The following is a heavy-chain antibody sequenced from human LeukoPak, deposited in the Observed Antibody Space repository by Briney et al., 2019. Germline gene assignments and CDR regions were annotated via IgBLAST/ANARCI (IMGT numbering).Heavy chain of an antibody. CDR1: GFTFSTYT. CDR2: IGNNGGGI. J-gene: IGHJ4*02. D-gene: IGHD7-27*01. V-gene: IGHV3-23*01. Sequence: GGSLRLSCAASGFTFSTYTMYWVRHPPGKRLEWVSIIGNNGGGIHYADSVKGRFTISRDNFKNALYLQMNSLRVEDTAVYYCAIDPNRGTHSWGQGVLVTVSS. CDR3: AIDPNRGTHS.